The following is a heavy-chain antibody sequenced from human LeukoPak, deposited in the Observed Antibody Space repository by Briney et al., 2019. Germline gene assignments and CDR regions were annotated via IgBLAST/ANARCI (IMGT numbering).Heavy chain of an antibody. J-gene: IGHJ4*02. V-gene: IGHV4-38-2*02. CDR3: AKTPAWDTMIVVAREYFDY. CDR1: GYSISSGYY. D-gene: IGHD3-22*01. Sequence: ASETLSLTCTVSGYSISSGYYWGWIRQPPGKGLEWIGIIYHSGSTYYNPSLKSRVTISVDTSKNHFSLKLSSVTAADTAVYYCAKTPAWDTMIVVAREYFDYWGQGTLVTVSS. CDR2: IYHSGST.